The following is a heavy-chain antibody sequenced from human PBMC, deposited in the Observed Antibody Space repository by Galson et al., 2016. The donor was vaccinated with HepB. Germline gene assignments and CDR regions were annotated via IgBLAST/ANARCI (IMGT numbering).Heavy chain of an antibody. CDR1: GFTFSSSS. V-gene: IGHV3-23*01. CDR2: IDGHDDST. CDR3: ATGGDYDI. J-gene: IGHJ4*01. Sequence: SLRLSCAASGFTFSSSSMSWVRQAPGQGLEWVSAIDGHDDSTYYADSVRGRFTISRDNSENTLYLQINSLRAEDTAVYYCATGGDYDIWGQGTLVTVSS. D-gene: IGHD4-17*01.